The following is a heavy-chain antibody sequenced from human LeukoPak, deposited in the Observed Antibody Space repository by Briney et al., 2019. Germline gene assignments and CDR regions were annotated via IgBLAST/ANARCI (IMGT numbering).Heavy chain of an antibody. V-gene: IGHV4-39*01. CDR3: AKRPGYCSGGRCYFGVACDI. Sequence: SETLSLTCTVSGGSISSSSYYWGWIRQPPGKGLEWIGSIYYSGSTYYNPSIKSRVTISVDTSKNQFSLKLSSVTAADTAVYYCAKRPGYCSGGRCYFGVACDIWGQKTMLTVSS. D-gene: IGHD2-15*01. J-gene: IGHJ3*02. CDR1: GGSISSSSYY. CDR2: IYYSGST.